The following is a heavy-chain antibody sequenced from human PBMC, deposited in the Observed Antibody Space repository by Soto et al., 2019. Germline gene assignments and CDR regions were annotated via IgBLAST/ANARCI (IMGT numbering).Heavy chain of an antibody. CDR3: AKDLTSYDSSGY. CDR2: ISYDGSNK. D-gene: IGHD3-22*01. CDR1: GFTFSSYG. J-gene: IGHJ4*02. V-gene: IGHV3-30*18. Sequence: PGGSLRLSCAASGFTFSSYGMHWVRQAPGKGLEWVAVISYDGSNKYYADSVKGRFTISRDNSKNTLYLQMNSLRAEDTAAYYCAKDLTSYDSSGYWGQGTLVTVSS.